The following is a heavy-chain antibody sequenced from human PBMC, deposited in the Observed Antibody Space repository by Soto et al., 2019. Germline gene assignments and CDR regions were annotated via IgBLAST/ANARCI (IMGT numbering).Heavy chain of an antibody. V-gene: IGHV3-48*03. J-gene: IGHJ4*02. CDR1: GFAFRSYP. CDR3: ARQAARNYIDS. Sequence: GGSLRLSCTASGFAFRSYPMHWVRQAPGKGLEPVSAISGRTLSYADSVRGRFTISRDNAENSVYLQMDSLRADDTAVYYCARQAARNYIDSWGQGNSVTV. D-gene: IGHD6-6*01. CDR2: ISGRTL.